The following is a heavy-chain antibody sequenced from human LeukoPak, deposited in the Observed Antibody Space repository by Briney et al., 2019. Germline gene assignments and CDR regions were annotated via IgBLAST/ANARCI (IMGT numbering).Heavy chain of an antibody. J-gene: IGHJ4*02. CDR1: GFTFSSYA. CDR3: AKDSSLPTYYYDSSGYSPTCNFDY. CDR2: ISGSGGST. Sequence: QTGGSLRLSCAASGFTFSSYAMSWVRQAPGKGLEWVSAISGSGGSTYYADSVKGRFTISRDNSKNTLYLQMNSLRAEDTAVYYCAKDSSLPTYYYDSSGYSPTCNFDYWGQGTLVTVSS. D-gene: IGHD3-22*01. V-gene: IGHV3-23*01.